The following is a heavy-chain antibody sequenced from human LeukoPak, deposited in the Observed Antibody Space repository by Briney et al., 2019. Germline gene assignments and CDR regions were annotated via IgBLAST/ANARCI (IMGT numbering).Heavy chain of an antibody. D-gene: IGHD3-3*01. CDR2: ISDDGSNK. V-gene: IGHV3-30*01. Sequence: PGGSLRLSCAASGFTFSSFAMHWVRQAPGKGLEWVAVISDDGSNKHYADSLKDRFTISRDNSKNTLYLQMNSLRGEGTAVYYCSREGEDDFWSAFDYWGQGTLVTVSS. CDR1: GFTFSSFA. J-gene: IGHJ4*02. CDR3: SREGEDDFWSAFDY.